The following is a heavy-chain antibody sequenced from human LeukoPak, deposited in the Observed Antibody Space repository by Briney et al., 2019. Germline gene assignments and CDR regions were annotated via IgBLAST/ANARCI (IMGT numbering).Heavy chain of an antibody. Sequence: GESLKISCKGSGYSFTNYWIGWVRQMPGNRLEWMAIIYPGDSDTRYSPSFQGQVTISADKSISTAYLQWSSLKASDTAMYYCARQGAAAGNDYWGQGTLVTVSS. CDR1: GYSFTNYW. V-gene: IGHV5-51*01. CDR3: ARQGAAAGNDY. J-gene: IGHJ4*02. CDR2: IYPGDSDT. D-gene: IGHD6-13*01.